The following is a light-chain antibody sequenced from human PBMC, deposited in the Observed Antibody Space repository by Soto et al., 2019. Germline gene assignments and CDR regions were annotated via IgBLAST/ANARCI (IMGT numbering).Light chain of an antibody. CDR1: SSDVGSYNL. V-gene: IGLV2-23*01. CDR2: GGT. J-gene: IGLJ1*01. CDR3: CSYAGITTYYV. Sequence: QSALTQPASVSGSPGQSITISCTGTSSDVGSYNLVSWYQQRPGEAPKLMIYGGTKRPSGVSNRFSGSKSGNTASLTISGLQAEDEADYYCCSYAGITTYYVFGTGTKLTVL.